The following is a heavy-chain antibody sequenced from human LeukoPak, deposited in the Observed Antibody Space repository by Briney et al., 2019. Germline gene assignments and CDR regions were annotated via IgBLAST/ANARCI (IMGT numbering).Heavy chain of an antibody. J-gene: IGHJ6*03. V-gene: IGHV4-4*07. Sequence: PSETLSLTCTVSGGSISSYYWSWIRQPAGKGLEWIGRIYTSGSTNYNPSLKSRVTMSVDTSKNQFSLKLSSVTAADTAVCYCARDGYCSGGSCYSVYYYYYYMDVWGKGTTVTVSS. CDR3: ARDGYCSGGSCYSVYYYYYYMDV. CDR1: GGSISSYY. CDR2: IYTSGST. D-gene: IGHD2-15*01.